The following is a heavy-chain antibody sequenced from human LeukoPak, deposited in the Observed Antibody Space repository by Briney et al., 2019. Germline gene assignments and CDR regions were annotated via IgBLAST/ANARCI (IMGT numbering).Heavy chain of an antibody. CDR2: IYYSGST. D-gene: IGHD2-2*01. J-gene: IGHJ5*02. CDR3: ARGPHIVVVPAAAFDP. CDR1: GGSISSYY. Sequence: PSETLSLTCTIPGGSISSYYWSWIRQPPGKGLEWIGYIYYSGSTNYNPSLKSRVTISVDTSKNQFSLKLSSVTAADTAVYYCARGPHIVVVPAAAFDPWGQGTLVTVSS. V-gene: IGHV4-59*01.